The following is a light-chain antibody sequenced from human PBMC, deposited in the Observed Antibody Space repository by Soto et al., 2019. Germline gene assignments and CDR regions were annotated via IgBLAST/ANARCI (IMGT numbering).Light chain of an antibody. Sequence: LTQPHSVSESPGKTVTISCTRSSGSIASNYVQWYQQRPGSAPTNVIYENNQRPSGVPDRFSGSIDSSSNSASLTISGLKTEDEGDYYCQSYHTINVVFGGGTQLTFL. CDR1: SGSIASNY. V-gene: IGLV6-57*04. CDR3: QSYHTINVV. J-gene: IGLJ2*01. CDR2: ENN.